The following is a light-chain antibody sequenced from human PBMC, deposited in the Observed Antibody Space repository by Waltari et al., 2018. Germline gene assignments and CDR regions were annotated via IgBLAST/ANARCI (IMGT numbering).Light chain of an antibody. V-gene: IGLV2-14*03. Sequence: HSALTPPASVSGSPGQSITISCTGTSSDVGGYNYVSWYQQHPGKAPKLMICDVSNRPSGVSNRFSGSKSGNTASLTISGLQAEDEADYYCSSYISSDTLELFGGGTSLTVL. CDR3: SSYISSDTLEL. J-gene: IGLJ2*01. CDR1: SSDVGGYNY. CDR2: DVS.